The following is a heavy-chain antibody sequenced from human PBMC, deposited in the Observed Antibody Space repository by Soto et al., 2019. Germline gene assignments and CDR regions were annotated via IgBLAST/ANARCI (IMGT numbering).Heavy chain of an antibody. Sequence: QVHLVQSGAEVKKPGASVKVSCKGSGYGFTTYGITWVRQAPGQGLEWMAWISAHNGNTNYAQKLQGRVTVTRDPSTSTAYMELRRLRSDDTGVYYCARGRDGDYWGQGALVTVSS. CDR3: ARGRDGDY. V-gene: IGHV1-18*01. J-gene: IGHJ4*02. D-gene: IGHD6-6*01. CDR2: ISAHNGNT. CDR1: GYGFTTYG.